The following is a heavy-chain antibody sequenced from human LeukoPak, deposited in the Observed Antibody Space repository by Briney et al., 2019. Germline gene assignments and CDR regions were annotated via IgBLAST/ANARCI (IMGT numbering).Heavy chain of an antibody. J-gene: IGHJ4*02. D-gene: IGHD5-24*01. Sequence: GGSLRLSCAASGFTFSDYYMSWIRQAPGKGLEWVSYISSSGSTIYYADSVKGRFTISRDNAKNSLYLQMNSLRAEDTAVYYCARDPTLREMARNFDYWGQGTLVTVSS. CDR3: ARDPTLREMARNFDY. CDR2: ISSSGSTI. CDR1: GFTFSDYY. V-gene: IGHV3-11*04.